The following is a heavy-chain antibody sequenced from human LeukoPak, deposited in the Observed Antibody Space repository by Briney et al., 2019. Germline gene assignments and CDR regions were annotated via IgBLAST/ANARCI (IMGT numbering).Heavy chain of an antibody. D-gene: IGHD6-19*01. CDR3: ARGGIQVSGIDEFDY. CDR2: IGICGDT. J-gene: IGHJ4*02. CDR1: GFTFIDYD. Sequence: PGGSLRLSCAASGFTFIDYDMHWVRQVIGKGLEWVSAIGICGDTHYSGSVKGQFIISRENAESSLYLQMNSLRAEDTAVYYCARGGIQVSGIDEFDYWGQGTLVTVSS. V-gene: IGHV3-13*01.